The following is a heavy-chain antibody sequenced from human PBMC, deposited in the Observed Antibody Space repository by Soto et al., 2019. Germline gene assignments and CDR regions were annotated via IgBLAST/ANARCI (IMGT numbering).Heavy chain of an antibody. Sequence: QVQLVQSGAEVKKPGSSVKVSCKASGGTFSSYTISWVRQAPGQGLEWMGRLIPILGIANYAQKFQGRVTVYADKSPSTAYMELRSRRSEDTAVDYCGRGKYVEQWLAYFDYWGQGTLVTVSS. CDR1: GGTFSSYT. J-gene: IGHJ4*02. V-gene: IGHV1-69*02. D-gene: IGHD6-19*01. CDR2: LIPILGIA. CDR3: GRGKYVEQWLAYFDY.